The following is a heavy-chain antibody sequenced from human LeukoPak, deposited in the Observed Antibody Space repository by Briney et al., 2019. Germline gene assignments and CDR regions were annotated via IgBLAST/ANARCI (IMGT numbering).Heavy chain of an antibody. CDR2: ISGSGGST. D-gene: IGHD5-18*01. CDR3: AKRGNSWIQLWNALCDYMDV. Sequence: GGSLRLSCAASGFTFSSYAMSWVRQAPGKGLERVSAISGSGGSTYYADSEKGRFTISRDNSKNTLYLQMNSLRAEDTAVYYCAKRGNSWIQLWNALCDYMDVWGKGTTVTVSS. CDR1: GFTFSSYA. V-gene: IGHV3-23*01. J-gene: IGHJ6*03.